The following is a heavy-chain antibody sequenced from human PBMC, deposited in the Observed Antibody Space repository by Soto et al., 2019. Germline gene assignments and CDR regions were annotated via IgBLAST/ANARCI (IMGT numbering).Heavy chain of an antibody. J-gene: IGHJ5*02. CDR3: ARGAPQNWFDP. CDR1: GYTFTSYY. Sequence: GASVKVSCKASGYTFTSYYMHWVRQAPGQGLEWTGIINPSGGSTSYAQKFQGRVTMTTDTSTSIAYMELRSLRSDDTAVYYCARGAPQNWFDPWGQGTLVTVSS. CDR2: INPSGGST. V-gene: IGHV1-46*01.